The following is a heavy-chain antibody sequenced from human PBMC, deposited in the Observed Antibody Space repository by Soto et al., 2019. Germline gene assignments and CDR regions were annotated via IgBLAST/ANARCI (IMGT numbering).Heavy chain of an antibody. CDR1: GGSISSGDYY. V-gene: IGHV4-30-4*01. CDR3: ARVQHPAYFDN. J-gene: IGHJ4*02. Sequence: SETLSLTCTVSGGSISSGDYYWSWIRQPPGKGLEWIGYIYYSGSTYYNPSLKSRVTISVDTSKDQFSLKLSSVTPEDTAVYYCARVQHPAYFDNWGQGTPVTVSS. CDR2: IYYSGST.